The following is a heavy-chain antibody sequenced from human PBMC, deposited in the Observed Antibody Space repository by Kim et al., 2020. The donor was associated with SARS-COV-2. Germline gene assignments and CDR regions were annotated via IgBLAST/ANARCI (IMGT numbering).Heavy chain of an antibody. J-gene: IGHJ4*02. CDR3: VRGATGSWYPY. D-gene: IGHD6-13*01. CDR2: T. V-gene: IGHV3-74*01. Sequence: TIYAVSVKGRFTISRGNAKNTLHLQMNSRRAEDTAVYYCVRGATGSWYPYWGQGALVTVSS.